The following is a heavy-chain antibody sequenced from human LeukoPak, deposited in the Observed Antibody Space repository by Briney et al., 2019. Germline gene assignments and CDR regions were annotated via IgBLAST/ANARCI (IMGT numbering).Heavy chain of an antibody. V-gene: IGHV4-61*02. Sequence: SQTLSLTCTVSGGSISSGSYYWSWIRQPAGKGLEWIGRIYTSGSTNYNPSLKSRVTISVDTSRNQFSLKLSSVTAADTAVYYCARDRGYCSGGSCYHYYYYYMDVWGKGTTVTISS. CDR1: GGSISSGSYY. D-gene: IGHD2-15*01. J-gene: IGHJ6*03. CDR3: ARDRGYCSGGSCYHYYYYYMDV. CDR2: IYTSGST.